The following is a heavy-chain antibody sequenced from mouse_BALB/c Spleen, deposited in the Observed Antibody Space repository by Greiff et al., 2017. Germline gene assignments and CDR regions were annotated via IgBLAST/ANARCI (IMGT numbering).Heavy chain of an antibody. CDR2: ISSGGSYT. CDR1: GFTFSSYA. J-gene: IGHJ4*01. CDR3: ARDSSVYTMDY. Sequence: EVMLVESGGGLVKPGGSLKLSCAASGFTFSSYAMSWVRQSPEKRLEWVAEISSGGSYTYYPDTVTGRFTISRDNAKNTLYLEMSSLRSEDTAMYYCARDSSVYTMDYWGEGTPVTASS. D-gene: IGHD3-1*01. V-gene: IGHV5-9-4*01.